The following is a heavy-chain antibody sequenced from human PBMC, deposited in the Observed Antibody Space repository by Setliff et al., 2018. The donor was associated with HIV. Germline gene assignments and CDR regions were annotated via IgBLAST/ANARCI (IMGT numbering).Heavy chain of an antibody. Sequence: GASVKVSCKPSGYTFTNYDINWVRQAAGQGLEWMGWMNPDSRNTGYAQRFEGSVTMTWDTSISTAYMELNNVKFEDTAVYYCARARTDYYERRRRSHYYIDVWARGTTVTVSS. CDR2: MNPDSRNT. J-gene: IGHJ6*03. CDR3: ARARTDYYERRRRSHYYIDV. D-gene: IGHD3-16*01. V-gene: IGHV1-8*02. CDR1: GYTFTNYD.